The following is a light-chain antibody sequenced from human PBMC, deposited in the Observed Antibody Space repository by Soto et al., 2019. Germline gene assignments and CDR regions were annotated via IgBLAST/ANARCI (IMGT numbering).Light chain of an antibody. V-gene: IGKV3D-20*02. CDR3: QQHNAWPT. CDR1: QSVSRSY. CDR2: DAS. J-gene: IGKJ5*01. Sequence: EIVLTHSPGTLSLSPGEGSTLSCMAIQSVSRSYLAWYQQKPGQAPSLLIYDASNRATGIPARLSGSGSGTEFILTLSSVESEDFAIYYCQQHNAWPTFGQGTRREIK.